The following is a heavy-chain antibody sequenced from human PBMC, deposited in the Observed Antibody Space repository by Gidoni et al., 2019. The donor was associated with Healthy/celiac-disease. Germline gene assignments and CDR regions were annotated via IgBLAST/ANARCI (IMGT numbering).Heavy chain of an antibody. Sequence: EVQLVESGGGLVKPGGSRRLSCAAPGITFSNAWMSWVRLAPGKGLECVGRIKSTTYGGTTDYAAPVKGRFTISRDDSKNTLYLQMNSLKTEDTAVYYCTTVGRSIAARAVDYWGQGTLVTVSS. CDR1: GITFSNAW. J-gene: IGHJ4*02. D-gene: IGHD6-25*01. CDR3: TTVGRSIAARAVDY. V-gene: IGHV3-15*01. CDR2: IKSTTYGGTT.